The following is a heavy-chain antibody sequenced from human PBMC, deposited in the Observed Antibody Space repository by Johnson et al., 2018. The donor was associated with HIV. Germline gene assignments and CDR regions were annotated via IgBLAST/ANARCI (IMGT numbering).Heavy chain of an antibody. Sequence: QVQLVESGGGVVQPGGSLRLSCAASGFTFSSYGMHWVRQAPGKGLEWVAFVSYDESSKYYRDSVKGRFTISRDNSKNTLYLQMNSLRAEDTAVYYCARESRLGPLAHALDSWGQGTMVTVSS. V-gene: IGHV3-30*19. CDR2: VSYDESSK. D-gene: IGHD7-27*01. CDR3: ARESRLGPLAHALDS. CDR1: GFTFSSYG. J-gene: IGHJ3*02.